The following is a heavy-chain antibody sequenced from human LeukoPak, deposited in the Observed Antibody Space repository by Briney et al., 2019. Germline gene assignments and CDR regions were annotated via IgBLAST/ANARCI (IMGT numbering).Heavy chain of an antibody. CDR1: GYTLDRFG. Sequence: GASVKVSCKASGYTLDRFGISWVRQAPGLGPEWLGWINPYNGKTIFGEKFQGRVTMTTDTSTSTVYMELTSLRSDDTAVYFCARDTPQHLKRFDYWGQGTLVTVSS. CDR3: ARDTPQHLKRFDY. V-gene: IGHV1-18*01. D-gene: IGHD6-13*01. CDR2: INPYNGKT. J-gene: IGHJ4*02.